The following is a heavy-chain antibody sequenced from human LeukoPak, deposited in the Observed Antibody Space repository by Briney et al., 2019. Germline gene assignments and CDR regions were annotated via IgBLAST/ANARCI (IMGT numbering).Heavy chain of an antibody. D-gene: IGHD2-21*01. CDR3: ASGFRRDAFDL. Sequence: SETLSLTCTVSGGSISSGSYYLNWIRQPAGKGLEWIGRILTSRSTKYSPSLKSRVTMAVDTSKNQFSLKVISVTAADTAVYYCASGFRRDAFDLWGQGTMVTVSS. CDR1: GGSISSGSYY. V-gene: IGHV4-61*02. CDR2: ILTSRST. J-gene: IGHJ3*01.